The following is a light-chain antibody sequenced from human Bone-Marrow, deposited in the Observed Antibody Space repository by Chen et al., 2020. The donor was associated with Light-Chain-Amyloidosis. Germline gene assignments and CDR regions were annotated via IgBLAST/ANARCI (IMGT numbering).Light chain of an antibody. Sequence: SYELTQQPPDSVSPGQTARLTCSGDDLPTKYAYWYQQKPGQAPVLVIHRDTERPSGISERFSGSSSGTTATLTISGVQAEGEADYHCQSADSSGTYEVIFGGGTKLTVL. CDR2: RDT. CDR1: DLPTKY. CDR3: QSADSSGTYEVI. V-gene: IGLV3-25*03. J-gene: IGLJ2*01.